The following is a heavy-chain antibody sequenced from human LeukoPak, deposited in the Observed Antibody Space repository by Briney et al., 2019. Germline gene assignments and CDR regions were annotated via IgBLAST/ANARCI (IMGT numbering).Heavy chain of an antibody. Sequence: GGSLRLSCEASGFTFSNYWMNWVRQAPGKGLEWVSYISSSGSSIFYADSVKGRFTISRDNAKNSLYLQMNSLRAEDTAVYYCARVYGGNSGVLGYWGQGTLVTVSS. J-gene: IGHJ4*02. CDR3: ARVYGGNSGVLGY. CDR2: ISSSGSSI. V-gene: IGHV3-48*04. CDR1: GFTFSNYW. D-gene: IGHD4-23*01.